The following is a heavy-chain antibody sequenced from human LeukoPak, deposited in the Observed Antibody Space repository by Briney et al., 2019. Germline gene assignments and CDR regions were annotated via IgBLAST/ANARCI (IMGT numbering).Heavy chain of an antibody. CDR3: ARTEVYCGGDCYSAIDY. D-gene: IGHD2-21*02. CDR2: INHSGST. CDR1: GGSFSGYY. V-gene: IGHV4-34*01. Sequence: SETLSLTCAVYGGSFSGYYWSWIHQPPGKGLEWIGEINHSGSTNYNPSLKSRVTLSVDTSKNQFSLKLSSVTAADTAVYYCARTEVYCGGDCYSAIDYWGQGTLVTVSS. J-gene: IGHJ4*02.